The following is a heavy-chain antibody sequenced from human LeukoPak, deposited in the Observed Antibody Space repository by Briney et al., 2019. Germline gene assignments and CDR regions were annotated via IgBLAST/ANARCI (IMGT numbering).Heavy chain of an antibody. CDR1: GGSFSGYY. CDR3: ARGRFRPLPVRFDY. CDR2: INHSGST. J-gene: IGHJ4*02. V-gene: IGHV4-34*01. Sequence: PSETLSLTCAVYGGSFSGYYWSWIRQPPGKGPEWIGEINHSGSTNYNPSLKSRVTISVDTSKDQFSLKLSSVTAADTAVYYCARGRFRPLPVRFDYWGQGTLVTVSS. D-gene: IGHD2-21*01.